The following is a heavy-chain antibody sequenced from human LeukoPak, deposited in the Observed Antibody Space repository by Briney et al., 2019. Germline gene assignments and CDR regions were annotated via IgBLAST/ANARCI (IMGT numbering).Heavy chain of an antibody. Sequence: GESLKISCKGSGYSFTSYWIGWVRQMPGKGLEWMGIIYPGDSDTRYSPSFQGQVTISADKSISTAYLQWSSLKASDTAMYYCARSGDGAYYYDSSGYRTLDYWGQGTQVTVSS. D-gene: IGHD3-22*01. V-gene: IGHV5-51*01. CDR1: GYSFTSYW. CDR2: IYPGDSDT. CDR3: ARSGDGAYYYDSSGYRTLDY. J-gene: IGHJ4*02.